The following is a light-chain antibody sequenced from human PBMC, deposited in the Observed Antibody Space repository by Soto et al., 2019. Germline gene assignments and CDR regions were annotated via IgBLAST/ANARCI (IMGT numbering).Light chain of an antibody. CDR3: QQYDNLPPWT. Sequence: EIVMTQSPATLSVSPGERATLPCRASQSIGTYLAWYQQNPGQSPRLLIYGASTRATGVPARFSGSGSGTDFTLTISSLQSEDFAVYYCQQYDNLPPWTFGQGTRVEIK. CDR1: QSIGTY. J-gene: IGKJ1*01. V-gene: IGKV3-15*01. CDR2: GAS.